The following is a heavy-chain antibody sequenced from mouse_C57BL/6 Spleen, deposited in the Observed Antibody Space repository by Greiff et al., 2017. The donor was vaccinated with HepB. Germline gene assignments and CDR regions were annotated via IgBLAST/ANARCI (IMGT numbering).Heavy chain of an antibody. CDR3: ARSGDYDWYVDV. Sequence: VQLQQPGAELVKPGASVKMSCKASGYTFTSYWITWVKQRPGQGLEWIGDIYPGSGSTNYNEKFKSKATLTVDTSSSTAYMQLSSLTSEDSAVYYCARSGDYDWYVDVWGTGTTVTVSS. CDR1: GYTFTSYW. J-gene: IGHJ1*03. CDR2: IYPGSGST. V-gene: IGHV1-55*01. D-gene: IGHD2-4*01.